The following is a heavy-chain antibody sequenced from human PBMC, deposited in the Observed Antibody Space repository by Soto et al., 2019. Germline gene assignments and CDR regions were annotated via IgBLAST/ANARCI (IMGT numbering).Heavy chain of an antibody. CDR2: INAGNGNT. J-gene: IGHJ4*02. Sequence: QVQLVQSGAEVKKPGASVKGSCKASGYTFTSYAMHWVRQAPGQRLEWMGWINAGNGNTKYSQKFQGRDTITRDTSASTAYMELSSLRSEDTAVYYCARGPGGPDGPGDYWGQGTLVTVSS. CDR1: GYTFTSYA. CDR3: ARGPGGPDGPGDY. D-gene: IGHD2-15*01. V-gene: IGHV1-3*01.